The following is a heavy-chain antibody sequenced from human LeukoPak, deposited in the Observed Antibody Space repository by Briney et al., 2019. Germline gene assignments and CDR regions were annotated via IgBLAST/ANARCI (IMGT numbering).Heavy chain of an antibody. V-gene: IGHV1-46*01. J-gene: IGHJ4*02. Sequence: ASVKVSCKASGYTFTNYYMHWVRQAPGQGLEWMGIINPSGGSTSYAQKFQGIVTMTRDTSTSTVYMELSSLRSEDTAVYYCAGERETALYYFDYWGQGTLVTVSS. CDR3: AGERETALYYFDY. CDR1: GYTFTNYY. CDR2: INPSGGST. D-gene: IGHD5-18*01.